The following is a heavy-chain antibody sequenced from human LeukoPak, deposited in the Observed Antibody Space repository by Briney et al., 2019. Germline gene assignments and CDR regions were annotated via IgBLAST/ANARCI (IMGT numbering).Heavy chain of an antibody. CDR3: ARAPGPHPFDY. CDR2: IYHSGST. V-gene: IGHV4-38-2*01. CDR1: GFSVSSAYY. Sequence: TPSETLSLTCAVSGFSVSSAYYWGWIRQPPGKGLEWIGSIYHSGSTFYNPSLKSRVTISVDTSKNQFSLKLSSVTATDTAVYYCARAPGPHPFDYWGQGTLVTVSS. D-gene: IGHD3-10*01. J-gene: IGHJ4*02.